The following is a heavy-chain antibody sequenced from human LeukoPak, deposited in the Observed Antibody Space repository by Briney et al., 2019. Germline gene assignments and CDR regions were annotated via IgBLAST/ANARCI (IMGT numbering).Heavy chain of an antibody. J-gene: IGHJ4*02. V-gene: IGHV3-20*04. CDR2: INWNGGST. D-gene: IGHD3-22*01. CDR1: GFTFDDYG. Sequence: PGGSLRLSCAASGFTFDDYGMSWVRQAPGKGLEWVSGINWNGGSTGYADSVKGRFTISRDNAKNSLYLQMNSLRAEDTALYYCVRDALKYYYDSSGYYFSYWGQGTLVTVSS. CDR3: VRDALKYYYDSSGYYFSY.